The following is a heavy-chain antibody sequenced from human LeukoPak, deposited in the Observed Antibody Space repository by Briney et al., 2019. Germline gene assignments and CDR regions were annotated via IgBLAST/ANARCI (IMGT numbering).Heavy chain of an antibody. CDR2: IYPSGSEK. CDR3: ATISGVPEY. J-gene: IGHJ4*02. Sequence: GGSLRLSCAASGFTFSSYSMNWVRQAPGKGLEWVASIYPSGSEKYYVDSLKGRFTISRDNAKKSLYLQMNSLRDEDTAVYYCATISGVPEYWGQGTLVTVSS. D-gene: IGHD1-20*01. V-gene: IGHV3-7*01. CDR1: GFTFSSYS.